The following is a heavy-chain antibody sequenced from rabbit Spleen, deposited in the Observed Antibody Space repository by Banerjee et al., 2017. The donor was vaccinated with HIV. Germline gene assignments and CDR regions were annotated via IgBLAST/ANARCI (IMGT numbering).Heavy chain of an antibody. CDR2: IAGSSSGFT. V-gene: IGHV1S40*01. D-gene: IGHD1-1*01. CDR3: ARDLVAVIGWNFSL. CDR1: GFSFSSSDY. J-gene: IGHJ6*01. Sequence: QSLEESGGGLVQPEGSLTLTCKASGFSFSSSDYICWVRQAPGKGLEWISCIAGSSSGFTYSATWAKGRFTCSKTSSTTVTLQMTSLTVADTATYFCARDLVAVIGWNFSLWGPGTLVTVS.